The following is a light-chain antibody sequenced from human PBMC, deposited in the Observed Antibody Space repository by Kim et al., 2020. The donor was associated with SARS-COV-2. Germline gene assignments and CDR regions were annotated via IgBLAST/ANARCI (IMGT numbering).Light chain of an antibody. V-gene: IGKV3-11*01. Sequence: PGASATRTCRASQSLSTSFAWYQPSPGQAPKLLISDASRRASGIPARFSGSGSGTDFTLTISSLEPEDFAVYYCQQRSTWVTFGGGTKLEI. CDR3: QQRSTWVT. CDR2: DAS. J-gene: IGKJ4*01. CDR1: QSLSTS.